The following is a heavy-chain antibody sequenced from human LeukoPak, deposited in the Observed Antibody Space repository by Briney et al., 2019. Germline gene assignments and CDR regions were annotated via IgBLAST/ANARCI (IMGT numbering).Heavy chain of an antibody. D-gene: IGHD1-26*01. CDR3: AKAMGIVGAKALFDY. J-gene: IGHJ4*02. CDR2: ISGSGGST. V-gene: IGHV3-23*01. Sequence: GGSLRLSCAASGFTFSSYAMSWVRQAPGKGLEWVSAISGSGGSTYYADSVKGRFTISRDNSKNTLYLQMNSLRAEDTAVYYCAKAMGIVGAKALFDYWGQGTLVTVSS. CDR1: GFTFSSYA.